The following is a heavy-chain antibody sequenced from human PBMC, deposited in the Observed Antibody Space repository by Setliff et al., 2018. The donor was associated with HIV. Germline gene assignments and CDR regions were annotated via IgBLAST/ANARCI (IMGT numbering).Heavy chain of an antibody. CDR1: GGSVSTTNHY. CDR2: IHYSGSAA. D-gene: IGHD2-21*02. Sequence: SETLSLTCTVSGGSVSTTNHYWSWIRQPPGKGLEWIGYIHYSGSAAYYSPSLQSRSTISIDTSKNQFSLRLTSVTAADTAIYYCAREVDVLTTSDAFDIWGRGTMVTVSS. V-gene: IGHV4-30-4*08. J-gene: IGHJ3*02. CDR3: AREVDVLTTSDAFDI.